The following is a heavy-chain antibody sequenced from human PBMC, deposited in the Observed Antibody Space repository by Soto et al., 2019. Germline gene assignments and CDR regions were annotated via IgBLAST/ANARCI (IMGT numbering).Heavy chain of an antibody. V-gene: IGHV5-51*01. Sequence: GESLKISCKGSGYSFNTYWIGWVRQMPGKGLEWMGIIYPGDSDSRYSPSFEGQVSFSVDRSISTAYLQWSSLKASDTAMYYCATSTVSYVDVVSTTTRGYFDHWGQGTLVTVSS. D-gene: IGHD5-12*01. CDR2: IYPGDSDS. J-gene: IGHJ4*02. CDR1: GYSFNTYW. CDR3: ATSTVSYVDVVSTTTRGYFDH.